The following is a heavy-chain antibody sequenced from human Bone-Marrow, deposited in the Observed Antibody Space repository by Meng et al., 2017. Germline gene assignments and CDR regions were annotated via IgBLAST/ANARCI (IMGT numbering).Heavy chain of an antibody. J-gene: IGHJ4*02. CDR2: IIPIFGSA. CDR3: AREAHYYDSSGYYSN. D-gene: IGHD3-22*01. CDR1: VGTFSSYA. Sequence: SSVKVSCQASVGTFSSYAISWVRQAPGQGLEWMGGIIPIFGSANYAQKFQGRVRITADESTSTAYMELSSLRSEDTAVYYFAREAHYYDSSGYYSNWGQGTLVTVSS. V-gene: IGHV1-69*13.